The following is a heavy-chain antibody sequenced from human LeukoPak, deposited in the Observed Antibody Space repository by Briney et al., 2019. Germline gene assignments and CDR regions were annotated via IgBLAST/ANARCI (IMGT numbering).Heavy chain of an antibody. CDR1: GFTFSNYA. V-gene: IGHV3-23*01. CDR3: AKDYFASGSYFDY. J-gene: IGHJ4*02. Sequence: PGGSLRLSCAASGFTFSNYAMTWVRQAPGKGLEWVSTISDSGGTTYYTDSVKDRFTISRDNSKSTLYLQMNSLRAEDTAVYYCAKDYFASGSYFDYWGQGTLVTVSS. D-gene: IGHD3-10*01. CDR2: ISDSGGTT.